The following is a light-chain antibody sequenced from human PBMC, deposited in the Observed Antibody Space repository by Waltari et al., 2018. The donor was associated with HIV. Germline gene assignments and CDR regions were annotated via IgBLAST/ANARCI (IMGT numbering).Light chain of an antibody. CDR2: EVS. Sequence: QSALTQPASVSGSPGQSITISCTGTSSDVGSYNLVSWYQQHPGKAPKLIIYEVSKRPSGVSNRFPGSKSGNTASLTISGLQAEDDADYYCCSYAGSSPYVFGTGTKVTVL. CDR3: CSYAGSSPYV. V-gene: IGLV2-23*02. J-gene: IGLJ1*01. CDR1: SSDVGSYNL.